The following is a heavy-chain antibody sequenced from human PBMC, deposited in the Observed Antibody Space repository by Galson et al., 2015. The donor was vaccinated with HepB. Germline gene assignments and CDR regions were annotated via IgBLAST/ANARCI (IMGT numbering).Heavy chain of an antibody. Sequence: SVKVSCKASGYTFTSYAMHWVRQAPGQRLEWMGWINAGNGNTKYSQKFQGRVTITRDTSASTAYMELSSLRSEDTAVYYCARDLGMVRGIGGGWFDPWGQGTLVTVSS. CDR3: ARDLGMVRGIGGGWFDP. CDR2: INAGNGNT. D-gene: IGHD3-10*01. CDR1: GYTFTSYA. V-gene: IGHV1-3*01. J-gene: IGHJ5*02.